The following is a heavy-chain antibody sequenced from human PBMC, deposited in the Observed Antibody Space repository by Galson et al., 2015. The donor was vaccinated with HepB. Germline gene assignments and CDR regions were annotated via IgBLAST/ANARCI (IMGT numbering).Heavy chain of an antibody. CDR2: INTNTGNP. CDR3: ARDHEGFREWGIDY. CDR1: GYTFTSYA. V-gene: IGHV7-4-1*02. D-gene: IGHD3-10*01. Sequence: SVKVSCKASGYTFTSYAMNWVRQAPGQGLEWMGWINTNTGNPTYAQGFTGRFVFSLDTSVSTAYLQISSLKAEDTAVYYCARDHEGFREWGIDYWGQGTLVTVSS. J-gene: IGHJ4*02.